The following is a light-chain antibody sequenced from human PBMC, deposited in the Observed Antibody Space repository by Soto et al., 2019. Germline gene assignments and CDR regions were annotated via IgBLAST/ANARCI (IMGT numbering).Light chain of an antibody. CDR1: QSVWSN. CDR2: GAS. V-gene: IGKV3-15*01. Sequence: EVVMTQFPATLSVSPGGRATLSCRASQSVWSNLAWYQQKPSQAPRLLIYGASTRATGVPAKFSGSGSGTEFTLTISSLQTEDFGVYYCQQYDNRSPLTFGGGTKVEI. J-gene: IGKJ4*01. CDR3: QQYDNRSPLT.